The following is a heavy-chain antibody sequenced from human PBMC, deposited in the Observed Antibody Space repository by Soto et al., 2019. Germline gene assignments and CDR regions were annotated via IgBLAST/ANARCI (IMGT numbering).Heavy chain of an antibody. V-gene: IGHV4-4*02. CDR1: GGSISSTNW. Sequence: SETLSLTCAVSGGSISSTNWWSWVRQPPGKGLEWIGEIYHSGSTNYNPSLKSRVTISVDRSKNQFSLNLTSVTAADTAVYYCARDHGSSSFIDYWGQGTLVTVSS. J-gene: IGHJ4*02. D-gene: IGHD6-6*01. CDR3: ARDHGSSSFIDY. CDR2: IYHSGST.